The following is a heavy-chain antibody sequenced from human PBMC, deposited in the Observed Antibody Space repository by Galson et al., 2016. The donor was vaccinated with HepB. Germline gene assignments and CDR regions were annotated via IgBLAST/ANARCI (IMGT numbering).Heavy chain of an antibody. Sequence: SLRLSCAASGFPFSSYAMSWVRQAPGKGLAWVLTISGAGTASYAYSVKGRFTISRDNSKNTLDLQMDSLRVEDTALYFCFRVPRYYADYSSGVGDCWGQGTLLTVSS. CDR2: ISGAGTA. J-gene: IGHJ4*02. D-gene: IGHD4-17*01. CDR1: GFPFSSYA. V-gene: IGHV3-23*01. CDR3: FRVPRYYADYSSGVGDC.